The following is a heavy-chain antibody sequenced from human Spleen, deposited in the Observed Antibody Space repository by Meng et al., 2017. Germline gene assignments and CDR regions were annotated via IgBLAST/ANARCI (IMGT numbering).Heavy chain of an antibody. V-gene: IGHV4-34*01. D-gene: IGHD4-11*01. CDR1: GGSFSDYY. CDR3: ARGPTTMAHDFDY. Sequence: QVPLPESGPGLVEPSETLPLPCVVSGGSFSDYYWSWIRQPPGKGLEGIGEINHSGSTNYNPSLESRATISVDTSQNNLSLKLSSVTAADSAVYYCARGPTTMAHDFDYWGQGTLVTVSS. CDR2: INHSGST. J-gene: IGHJ4*02.